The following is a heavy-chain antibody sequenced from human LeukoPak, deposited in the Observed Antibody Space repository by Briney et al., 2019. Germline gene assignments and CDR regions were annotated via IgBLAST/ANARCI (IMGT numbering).Heavy chain of an antibody. CDR2: IWYDGSNE. CDR1: GFTFSSYG. CDR3: ARDHEWGRAYFDY. Sequence: PGGSLRLSCAASGFTFSSYGMHWVRQAPGKGLEWVAVIWYDGSNEYCADSVKGRFTISRDNSKNTLYLQTNSLRAEDTAVYYCARDHEWGRAYFDYWGQGTLVTVSS. D-gene: IGHD1-26*01. V-gene: IGHV3-33*01. J-gene: IGHJ4*02.